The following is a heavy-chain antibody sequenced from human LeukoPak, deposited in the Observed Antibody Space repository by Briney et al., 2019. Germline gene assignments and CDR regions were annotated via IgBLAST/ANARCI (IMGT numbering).Heavy chain of an antibody. V-gene: IGHV3-53*05. D-gene: IGHD2-2*03. CDR3: AGGTRYGYCSSTSCSLLDV. CDR2: IYSGGST. CDR1: GFTVSSNY. Sequence: GGSLRLSCAASGFTVSSNYMSWVRQAPGKGLEWVSVIYSGGSTYYADSVKGRFTISRDNSKNTLYLQMNSLRAEDTAVYYRAGGTRYGYCSSTSCSLLDVWGQGTTVTVSS. J-gene: IGHJ6*02.